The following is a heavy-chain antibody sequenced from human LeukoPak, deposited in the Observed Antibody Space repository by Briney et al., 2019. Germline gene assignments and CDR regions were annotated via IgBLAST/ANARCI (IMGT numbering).Heavy chain of an antibody. Sequence: PGRSLRLSCAASGFTFSSYAMHWVRQAPGKGLEWVAVISYDGSNKYYADSVKGRFTISRDNSKNTLYLQMNSLRAEDTAVYYCARDTGDCLDYWGQGTLVTVSS. CDR1: GFTFSSYA. CDR3: ARDTGDCLDY. CDR2: ISYDGSNK. V-gene: IGHV3-30-3*01. D-gene: IGHD2-21*01. J-gene: IGHJ4*02.